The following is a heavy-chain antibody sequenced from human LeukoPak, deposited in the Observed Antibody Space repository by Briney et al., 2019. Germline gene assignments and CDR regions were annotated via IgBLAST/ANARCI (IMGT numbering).Heavy chain of an antibody. CDR3: ARGPYCSGGTCYSQFLDH. J-gene: IGHJ4*02. V-gene: IGHV1-18*01. CDR2: ISAYNGDT. CDR1: GYTFTNYG. D-gene: IGHD2-15*01. Sequence: GASVKVSCKASGYTFTNYGITWVRQAPGQGLEWMGWISAYNGDTTYAQNLQGRVTMTTDTSTSTAHMELRSLTSGDTAVYYCARGPYCSGGTCYSQFLDHWGQGTLVTVSS.